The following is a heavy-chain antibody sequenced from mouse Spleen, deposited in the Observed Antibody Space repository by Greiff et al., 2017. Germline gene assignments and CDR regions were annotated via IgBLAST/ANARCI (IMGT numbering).Heavy chain of an antibody. CDR2: IWSGGST. Sequence: QVQLQQSGPGLVQPSQSLSITCTVSGFSLTSYGVHWVRQSPGKGLEWLGVIWSGGSTDYNAAFISRLSISKDNSKSQVFFKMNSLQADDTAIYYCARKRGYGNPGYYAMDYWGQGTSVTVSS. V-gene: IGHV2-2*01. D-gene: IGHD2-1*01. CDR3: ARKRGYGNPGYYAMDY. CDR1: GFSLTSYG. J-gene: IGHJ4*01.